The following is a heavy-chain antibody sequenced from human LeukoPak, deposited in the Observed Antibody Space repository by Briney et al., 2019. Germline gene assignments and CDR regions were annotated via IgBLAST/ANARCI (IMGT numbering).Heavy chain of an antibody. CDR3: ARLGSTFDI. CDR2: IFYRGGS. D-gene: IGHD2-2*01. J-gene: IGHJ3*02. Sequence: SGTLSLTCTVSGRSMRSYYETWIPQPTGRALEGIGYIFYRGGSNHNPSLKRRVTISVDTSKNHFSLKLSSVPAADTAVYYCARLGSTFDIWGQGTMVTVSS. CDR1: GRSMRSYY. V-gene: IGHV4-59*08.